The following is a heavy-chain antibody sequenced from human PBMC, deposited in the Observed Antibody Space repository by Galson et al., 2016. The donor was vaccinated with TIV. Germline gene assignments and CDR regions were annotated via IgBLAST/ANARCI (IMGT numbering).Heavy chain of an antibody. CDR2: VYYTGST. CDR3: VRAPGGRNWYFDL. J-gene: IGHJ2*01. CDR1: GGTINTYP. D-gene: IGHD4-23*01. V-gene: IGHV4-59*01. Sequence: ETLSLTCTVSGGTINTYPWNWIRQSPGKGLEWIGYVYYTGSTNYNPSLKSRVTISVDTSKNQFSLNLNSVTSADTAVYYCVRAPGGRNWYFDLWGRGTLATVSS.